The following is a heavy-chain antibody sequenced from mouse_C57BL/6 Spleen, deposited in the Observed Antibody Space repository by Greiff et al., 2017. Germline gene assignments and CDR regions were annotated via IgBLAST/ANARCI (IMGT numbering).Heavy chain of an antibody. CDR2: INPSSGYT. CDR1: GYTFTSYW. Sequence: QVQLQQSGAELAKPGASVKLSCKASGYTFTSYWMHWVKQRPGQGLEWIGYINPSSGYTKYNQKFKDKATLTADKSSSTAYMQLSSLTYEDSAVYYCARSVYGNYEGGYAMDYWGQGTSVTVSS. D-gene: IGHD2-1*01. J-gene: IGHJ4*01. V-gene: IGHV1-7*01. CDR3: ARSVYGNYEGGYAMDY.